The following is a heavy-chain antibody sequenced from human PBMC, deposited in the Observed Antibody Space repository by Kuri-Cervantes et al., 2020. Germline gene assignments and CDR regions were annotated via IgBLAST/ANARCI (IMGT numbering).Heavy chain of an antibody. V-gene: IGHV1-69*05. CDR1: GYTFTSYG. CDR3: ATGTVRGLSYYSYMGV. D-gene: IGHD3-10*01. CDR2: IIPIFGTP. Sequence: SVKVSCKASGYTFTSYGISWVRQAPGQGLEWMGGIIPIFGTPNYAQKFQGRVTITTDESTSTAYMELSSLRSEDTAVYYCATGTVRGLSYYSYMGVWGKGTTVTVSS. J-gene: IGHJ6*03.